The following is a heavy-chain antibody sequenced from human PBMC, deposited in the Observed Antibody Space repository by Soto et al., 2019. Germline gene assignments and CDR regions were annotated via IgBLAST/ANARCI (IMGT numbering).Heavy chain of an antibody. D-gene: IGHD3-3*01. J-gene: IGHJ6*02. Sequence: EVQLVESGGGLVQPGGSLRLSCVASGFTFSSYSMNWVRQAPGKGLEWVSYISSSSSTIYYADSVKGRFTISRDNAKNSLYLQMNSLRDEDTAVYYCARDHDFWSGYYAGMDVWGQGTTVTVSS. V-gene: IGHV3-48*02. CDR1: GFTFSSYS. CDR2: ISSSSSTI. CDR3: ARDHDFWSGYYAGMDV.